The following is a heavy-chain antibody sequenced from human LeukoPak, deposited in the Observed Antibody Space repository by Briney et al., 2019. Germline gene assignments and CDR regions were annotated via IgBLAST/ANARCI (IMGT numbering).Heavy chain of an antibody. CDR1: GFTFSSYE. CDR2: ISSSGGSR. D-gene: IGHD5-24*01. J-gene: IGHJ3*02. Sequence: GGSLRLSCAASGFTFSSYEMGWVRRAPGKGLEWVSYISSSGGSRYYAASVKGRFPSSRDNAKNSLYLQMNSLRVEDTAVHYCAREDGDAFDIWGQGTMVSVSS. CDR3: AREDGDAFDI. V-gene: IGHV3-48*03.